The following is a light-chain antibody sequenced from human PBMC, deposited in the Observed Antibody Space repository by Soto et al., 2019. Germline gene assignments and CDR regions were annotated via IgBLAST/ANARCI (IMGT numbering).Light chain of an antibody. Sequence: EIVLTQSPATLSLSPGERAILSCRASQSVSTYLAWYQQKPGQAPRLLIFDASNRATGIPARFSGSGSGTDFTHTISSLEPEDFAVYYCQQRAGWPATFGPGTRWIS. J-gene: IGKJ3*01. V-gene: IGKV3-11*01. CDR3: QQRAGWPAT. CDR2: DAS. CDR1: QSVSTY.